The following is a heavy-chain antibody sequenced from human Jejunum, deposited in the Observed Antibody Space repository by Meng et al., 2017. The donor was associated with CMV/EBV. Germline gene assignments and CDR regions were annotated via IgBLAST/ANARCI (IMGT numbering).Heavy chain of an antibody. Sequence: SGVSVSSSDSYWSWIRRPPGKEMEWMGYIAYSGSTNYNPSLKSRVTMSLDTSKTQVSLRLNSVTAADTAVYYCAWGPNMFYFDSWAQGTLVTV. CDR3: AWGPNMFYFDS. J-gene: IGHJ4*02. CDR1: GVSVSSSDSY. V-gene: IGHV4-61*08. CDR2: IAYSGST. D-gene: IGHD3-16*01.